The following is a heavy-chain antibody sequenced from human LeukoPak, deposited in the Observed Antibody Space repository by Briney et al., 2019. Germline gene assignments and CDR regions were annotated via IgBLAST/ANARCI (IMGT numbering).Heavy chain of an antibody. Sequence: GGSLRLSCAASGFTASSNYMSWVRQAPGKGLEWVSVIYSGGSTYYADSVKGRFTISRDNSKNTLYLQMNSLRAEDTAVYYCARVNSDYYDSRDLDYWGQGTLVTVSS. J-gene: IGHJ4*02. D-gene: IGHD3-22*01. CDR3: ARVNSDYYDSRDLDY. V-gene: IGHV3-53*01. CDR1: GFTASSNY. CDR2: IYSGGST.